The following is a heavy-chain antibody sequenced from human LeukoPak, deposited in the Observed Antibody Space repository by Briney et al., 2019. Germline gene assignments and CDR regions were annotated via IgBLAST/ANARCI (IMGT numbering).Heavy chain of an antibody. J-gene: IGHJ6*04. CDR3: ARGGEGYCSSTSCYAGASLSYYGMDV. Sequence: GASVKVSCKASGYTFTSYGISWVRQAPGQGLEWMGWISAYNGNTNYAQKLQGRFTMTTDTSTSTAYMELRSLRSDDTAVYYCARGGEGYCSSTSCYAGASLSYYGMDVWGKGTTVTVSS. D-gene: IGHD2-2*01. CDR1: GYTFTSYG. CDR2: ISAYNGNT. V-gene: IGHV1-18*04.